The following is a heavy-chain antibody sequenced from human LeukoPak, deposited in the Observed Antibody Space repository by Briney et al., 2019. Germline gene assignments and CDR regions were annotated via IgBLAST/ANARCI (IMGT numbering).Heavy chain of an antibody. J-gene: IGHJ4*02. CDR1: GGTFSSYA. V-gene: IGHV1-69*01. Sequence: ASVKVSCKASGGTFSSYAISWVRQAPGQGLEWMGGIIPIFGTANYAQKFQGRVTITADESTSTAYMELSSLRSDDTAIYYCARESSDGSGSYDYWGQGTLVTVSS. D-gene: IGHD3-10*01. CDR2: IIPIFGTA. CDR3: ARESSDGSGSYDY.